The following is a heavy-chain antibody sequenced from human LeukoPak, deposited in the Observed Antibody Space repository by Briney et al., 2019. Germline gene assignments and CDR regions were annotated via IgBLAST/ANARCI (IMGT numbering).Heavy chain of an antibody. Sequence: SETLSLTCTVSGGSISSYYWSWIRQPPGKGLEWIGYVFHSGSTNYNPSLKSRVTISVDTSKNQFSLTLGSVSATDTAVYYCVSPRGFSYGYFDYWGQGTLVTVSS. CDR1: GGSISSYY. J-gene: IGHJ4*02. D-gene: IGHD5-18*01. CDR3: VSPRGFSYGYFDY. CDR2: VFHSGST. V-gene: IGHV4-59*08.